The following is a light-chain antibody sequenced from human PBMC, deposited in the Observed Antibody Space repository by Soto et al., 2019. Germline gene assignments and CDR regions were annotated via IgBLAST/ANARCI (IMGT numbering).Light chain of an antibody. CDR3: QQYGSSRT. CDR1: QSVSSSY. J-gene: IGKJ1*01. CDR2: AAS. V-gene: IGKV3-20*01. Sequence: EIVLTQSPGTLSLSPGERATLSCRASQSVSSSYLAWYQQKPGQAPRLLIYAASSRATGIPDRFSGSGSGTDFTLTISRLEPEDFAVYFCQQYGSSRTLGQGTKVEIK.